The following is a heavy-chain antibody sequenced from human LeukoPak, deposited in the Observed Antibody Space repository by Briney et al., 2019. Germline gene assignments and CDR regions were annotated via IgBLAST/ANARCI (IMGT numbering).Heavy chain of an antibody. Sequence: GGSLRLSCAASGFTFSDTWMSWVRQAPGKGLEWVGRIKSKTDGGTTDYAAPVKGRFTISRDDSKNTLYLQMNSLTTEDTAVYYCTTPVRGAIVTCPYWGQGTLVTVSS. J-gene: IGHJ4*02. CDR1: GFTFSDTW. V-gene: IGHV3-15*01. CDR3: TTPVRGAIVTCPY. CDR2: IKSKTDGGTT. D-gene: IGHD3-10*01.